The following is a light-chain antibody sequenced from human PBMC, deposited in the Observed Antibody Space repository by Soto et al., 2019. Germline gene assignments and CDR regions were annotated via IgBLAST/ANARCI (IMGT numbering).Light chain of an antibody. J-gene: IGKJ4*01. CDR3: QQRSSWPPT. Sequence: EIVLTQSPATLSLSPEERATLPCRASQSVSTYLAWYQQKPGQAPRLLIYDASIRATGIAARFSGSGSGTDFTLTISSLEPEDFAGYYCQQRSSWPPTFGGGTKVDIK. V-gene: IGKV3-11*01. CDR1: QSVSTY. CDR2: DAS.